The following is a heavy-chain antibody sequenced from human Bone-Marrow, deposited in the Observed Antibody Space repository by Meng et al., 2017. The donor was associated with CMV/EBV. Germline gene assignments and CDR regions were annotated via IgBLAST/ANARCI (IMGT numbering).Heavy chain of an antibody. Sequence: GESLKISCAASGFIFTSHGMHWVRQAPGKGLEWVSFIRYDGNNKYYADSVRGRFTVSRDNSKNTLYLQMDSLRVEDTAVYYCAKDGSELELRGWGQGTLVTVYS. CDR2: IRYDGNNK. CDR3: AKDGSELELRG. CDR1: GFIFTSHG. J-gene: IGHJ4*02. D-gene: IGHD1-7*01. V-gene: IGHV3-30*02.